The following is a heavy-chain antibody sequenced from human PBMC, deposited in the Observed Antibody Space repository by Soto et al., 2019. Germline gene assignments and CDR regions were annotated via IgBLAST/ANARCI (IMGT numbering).Heavy chain of an antibody. J-gene: IGHJ4*02. V-gene: IGHV3-66*01. CDR1: GFTVNTNY. D-gene: IGHD4-17*01. CDR2: IYSGGST. CDR3: ARAKKAPGDYAFDL. Sequence: EVQLVESGGGLVQPGGSLRLSCAASGFTVNTNYMTWVRQAPGKGLECVSGIYSGGSTYYADSVKGRFTISRDNSKNTLYLQMNSLRDEDSAVYYCARAKKAPGDYAFDLWGQGTLVTVAS.